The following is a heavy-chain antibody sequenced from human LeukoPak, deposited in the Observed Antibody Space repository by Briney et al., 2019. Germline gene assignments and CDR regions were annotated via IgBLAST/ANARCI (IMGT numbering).Heavy chain of an antibody. J-gene: IGHJ3*02. CDR1: GFSLSTSGMY. D-gene: IGHD3-22*01. Sequence: QTLSLTCTFSGFSLSTSGMYVSWIRQPPGKALEWLALIDWDDDKYYNTSLKTRLTISKDTSKNQVVLTMTNMDPVDTATYYCAHQTTDYYDSSGSDDIWGQGTMVTVSS. CDR2: IDWDDDK. CDR3: AHQTTDYYDSSGSDDI. V-gene: IGHV2-70*12.